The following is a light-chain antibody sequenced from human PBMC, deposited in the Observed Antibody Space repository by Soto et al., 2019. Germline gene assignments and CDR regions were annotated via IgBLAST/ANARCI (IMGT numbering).Light chain of an antibody. V-gene: IGKV3-20*01. CDR1: QPVSPSF. CDR2: GAS. Sequence: DILLSQSPGTLSLSPGDTATLSCRASQPVSPSFLAWYQQKRGQAPRLLIYGASTRATGVSDRFSGSGSGTDFTLTISDLEPEDFAVYYCQHYNNYLLTFGGGTKVEIK. CDR3: QHYNNYLLT. J-gene: IGKJ4*01.